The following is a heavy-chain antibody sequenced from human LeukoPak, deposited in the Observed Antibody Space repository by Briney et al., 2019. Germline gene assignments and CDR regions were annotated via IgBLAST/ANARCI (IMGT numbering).Heavy chain of an antibody. CDR3: ERGDFWSGAPTD. Sequence: PSETLSLTCTVYARSISRYYWSWIRQPPGTGREGIGYIYYTGRADYNPSLNSRVSMSVDTSKNQFSLRVNSMTAADTAVYYCERGDFWSGAPTDWGQGTLVTVSS. CDR1: ARSISRYY. J-gene: IGHJ4*02. V-gene: IGHV4-59*01. D-gene: IGHD3-3*01. CDR2: IYYTGRA.